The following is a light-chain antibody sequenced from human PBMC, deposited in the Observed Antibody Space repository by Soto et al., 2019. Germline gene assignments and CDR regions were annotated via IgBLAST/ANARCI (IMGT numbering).Light chain of an antibody. CDR3: GTWDSSLRAVV. CDR1: SFNIGNNY. CDR2: DNN. V-gene: IGLV1-51*01. J-gene: IGLJ2*01. Sequence: QSVLTQPPSVSAAPGQKVTISCSGSSFNIGNNYVSWYQQLPGTAPRPLIYDNNKRPSGIPGRFSGSKSGTSATLDITGLQTVDEAVYYCGTWDSSLRAVVLGGGTKLTVL.